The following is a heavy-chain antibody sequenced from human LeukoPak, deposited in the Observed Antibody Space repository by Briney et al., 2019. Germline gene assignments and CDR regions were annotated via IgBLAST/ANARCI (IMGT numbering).Heavy chain of an antibody. CDR1: GYTLTELS. CDR3: ATDGPPPMEYCSGGSCYLYNGMDV. CDR2: FDPEDGET. Sequence: ASVKVSCKVSGYTLTELSMHWVRQAPGKGLEWMGGFDPEDGETTYAQKFQGRVTMTEDTSTDTAYMELSSLRSEDTAVYYCATDGPPPMEYCSGGSCYLYNGMDVWGQGTTVTVSS. V-gene: IGHV1-24*01. D-gene: IGHD2-15*01. J-gene: IGHJ6*02.